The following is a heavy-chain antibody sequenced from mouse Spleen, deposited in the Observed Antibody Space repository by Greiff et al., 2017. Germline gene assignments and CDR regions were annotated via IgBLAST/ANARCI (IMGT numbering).Heavy chain of an antibody. CDR2: INPSTGGT. V-gene: IGHV1-42*01. J-gene: IGHJ4*01. Sequence: VQLQQSGPELVKPGASVKISCKASGYSFTGYYMNWVKQSPEKSLEWIGEINPSTGGTTYNQKFKAKATLTVDKSSSTAYMQLKSLTSEDSAVYYCARSPSYVLYAMDYWGQGTSVTVSS. CDR3: ARSPSYVLYAMDY. D-gene: IGHD1-1*01. CDR1: GYSFTGYY.